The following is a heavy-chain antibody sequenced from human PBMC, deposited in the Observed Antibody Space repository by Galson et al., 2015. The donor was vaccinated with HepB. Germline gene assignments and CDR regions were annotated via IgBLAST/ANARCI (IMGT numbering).Heavy chain of an antibody. CDR1: GFTFSHYA. CDR2: VSHDGSYT. CDR3: ARVRGLVIAAALDF. D-gene: IGHD6-13*01. Sequence: SLRLSCAASGFTFSHYAMHWVRQAPGKGLEWVAVVSHDGSYTSHADSVKGRFTVSRDNSKNTLYLQMNSLRSEDTAVYYCARVRGLVIAAALDFWGRGTLVTVSS. V-gene: IGHV3-30-3*01. J-gene: IGHJ4*02.